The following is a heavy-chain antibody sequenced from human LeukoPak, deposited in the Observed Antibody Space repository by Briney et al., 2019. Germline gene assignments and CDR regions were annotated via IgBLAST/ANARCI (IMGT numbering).Heavy chain of an antibody. J-gene: IGHJ5*02. V-gene: IGHV4-59*01. CDR2: IYYSGST. Sequence: SETLSLTCAVYGGSFSGYYWSWIRQPPGKGLEWIGYIYYSGSTNYNPSLKSRVTISVDTSKNQFSLKLSSVTAADTAVYYCARETGIAAAGDLYNWFDPWGQGTLVTVSS. CDR3: ARETGIAAAGDLYNWFDP. D-gene: IGHD6-13*01. CDR1: GGSFSGYY.